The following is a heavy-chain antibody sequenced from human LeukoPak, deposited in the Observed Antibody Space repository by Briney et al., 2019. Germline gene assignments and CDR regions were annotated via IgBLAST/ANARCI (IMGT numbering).Heavy chain of an antibody. Sequence: ASVKVSCKASGYTFTSYGISWVRQAPGQGLEWMVWISAYNGNTNYAQKLQGRVTMTTDTSTSTAYMELRSLRSDDTAVYYCARAPYDFWSGYYHYWGRGTLVTVSS. D-gene: IGHD3-3*01. CDR3: ARAPYDFWSGYYHY. CDR2: ISAYNGNT. J-gene: IGHJ4*02. CDR1: GYTFTSYG. V-gene: IGHV1-18*01.